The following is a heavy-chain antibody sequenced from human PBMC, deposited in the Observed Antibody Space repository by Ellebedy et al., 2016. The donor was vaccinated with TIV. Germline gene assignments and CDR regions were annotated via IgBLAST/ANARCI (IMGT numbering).Heavy chain of an antibody. D-gene: IGHD6-19*01. CDR2: INHRGST. CDR3: ARARGYSSAYYDY. Sequence: MPSETLSLTCAVYGGSFSGNYWSWIRKPPGKGLEWIGEINHRGSTNSTPSLKSRVTLSVDKSKNQFSLRVTSVTAADSGVYFCARARGYSSAYYDYWGQGALVTVSS. J-gene: IGHJ4*01. CDR1: GGSFSGNY. V-gene: IGHV4-34*01.